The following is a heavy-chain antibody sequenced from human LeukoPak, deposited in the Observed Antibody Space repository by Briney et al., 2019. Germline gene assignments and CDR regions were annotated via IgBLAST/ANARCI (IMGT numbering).Heavy chain of an antibody. CDR1: GGSFSGYY. CDR2: INHSGST. CDR3: ARGPIGYCSGGSCYSGMVYMDV. Sequence: PSETLSLTCAVYGGSFSGYYWSWIRQPPGQGLEWIGEINHSGSTNYNPSLKSRVTISVDTSKNQFSLKLSSVTAADTAVYYCARGPIGYCSGGSCYSGMVYMDVWGKGTTVTVSS. D-gene: IGHD2-15*01. J-gene: IGHJ6*03. V-gene: IGHV4-34*01.